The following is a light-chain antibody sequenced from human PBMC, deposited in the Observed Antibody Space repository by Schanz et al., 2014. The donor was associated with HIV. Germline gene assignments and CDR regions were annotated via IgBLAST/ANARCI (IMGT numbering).Light chain of an antibody. CDR3: SSYAGTKHWL. CDR2: DVN. Sequence: QSALTQPASVSGSPGQSLTISCTGTSSDIGAYAFVSWYQHHPGKAPKLLISDVNWRPSGVPARFSGFKSGDTASLTVSGLQPDDEADYYCSSYAGTKHWLFGGGTKLTVL. J-gene: IGLJ2*01. CDR1: SSDIGAYAF. V-gene: IGLV2-8*01.